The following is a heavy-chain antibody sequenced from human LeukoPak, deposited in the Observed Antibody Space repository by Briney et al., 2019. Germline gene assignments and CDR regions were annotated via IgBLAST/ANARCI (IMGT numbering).Heavy chain of an antibody. CDR3: ARASRDGYNQNFDY. CDR1: GYSFFSNYW. V-gene: IGHV5-51*01. Sequence: ESLKISCKAYGYSFFSNYWIAWVRQMPGKGLEWMRILYPGDSDSRYSPSFQGQVTISADRSISTAYLHWSSLKVSDTAMYYCARASRDGYNQNFDYWGQGTLVTVSS. J-gene: IGHJ4*02. D-gene: IGHD5-24*01. CDR2: LYPGDSDS.